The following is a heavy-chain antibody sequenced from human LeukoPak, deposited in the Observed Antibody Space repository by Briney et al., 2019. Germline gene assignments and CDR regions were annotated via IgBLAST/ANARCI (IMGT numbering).Heavy chain of an antibody. CDR2: INHSGST. V-gene: IGHV4-34*01. CDR3: ARDQSGDSSGWSRIDYYGMDV. Sequence: SETLSLTCAVYGGSFSGYYWSWIRQPPGKGLEWIGEINHSGSTNYNPSLKSRVTISVDTSKNQFSLKLSSVTAADTAVYYCARDQSGDSSGWSRIDYYGMDVWGQGTTVTVSS. D-gene: IGHD6-19*01. J-gene: IGHJ6*02. CDR1: GGSFSGYY.